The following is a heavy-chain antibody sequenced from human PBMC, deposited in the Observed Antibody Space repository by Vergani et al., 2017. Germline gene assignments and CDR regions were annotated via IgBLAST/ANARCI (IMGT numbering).Heavy chain of an antibody. CDR3: AKHFRGWGIDY. CDR1: GFTLSNYD. J-gene: IGHJ4*02. Sequence: QVQLVESGGGVVQRGGSLRLPRATSGFTLSNYDMQGIRQGPGKGLEFVAFIQFDGSNQYYADSVKGRFTLSRDFSKNTLYLQMNSLRTDDTATYYCAKHFRGWGIDYWGQGTQVIVSS. CDR2: IQFDGSNQ. D-gene: IGHD3-16*01. V-gene: IGHV3-30*02.